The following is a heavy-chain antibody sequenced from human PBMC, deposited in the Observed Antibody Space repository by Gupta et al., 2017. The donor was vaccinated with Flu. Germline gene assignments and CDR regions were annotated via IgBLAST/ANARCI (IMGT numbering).Heavy chain of an antibody. D-gene: IGHD2-8*02. CDR3: TRLHTGFDF. Sequence: EVQLVESGGGLVKPGGSLRLSCSASGFTFITYSMNWVRQAPGKGLEWVSSISVGGTYIYYSDSVKGRFTISRDDAKNSLYLQMNSLRAEDTAIYYCTRLHTGFDFWSQGALVTVSS. J-gene: IGHJ4*02. V-gene: IGHV3-21*04. CDR1: GFTFITYS. CDR2: ISVGGTYI.